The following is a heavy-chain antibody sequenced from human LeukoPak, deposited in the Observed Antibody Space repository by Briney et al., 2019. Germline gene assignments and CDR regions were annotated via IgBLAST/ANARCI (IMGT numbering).Heavy chain of an antibody. D-gene: IGHD3-22*01. CDR1: GGTFSSYA. V-gene: IGHV1-69*01. CDR2: IIPIFGTA. Sequence: ASVKVSCEASGGTFSSYAISWVRQAPGQGLEWMGGIIPIFGTANYAQKFQGRVTITADESTSTAYMELSSLRSEDTAVYYCARDKRYYYDSSGSNWFDPWGQGTLVTVSS. CDR3: ARDKRYYYDSSGSNWFDP. J-gene: IGHJ5*02.